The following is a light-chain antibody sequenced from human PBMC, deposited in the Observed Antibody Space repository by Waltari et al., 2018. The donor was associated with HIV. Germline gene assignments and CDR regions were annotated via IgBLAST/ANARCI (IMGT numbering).Light chain of an antibody. CDR2: DVT. CDR1: SNDVGDYNH. CDR3: ASYRYSSRTYV. V-gene: IGLV2-14*03. Sequence: QSALTQPASVSASPGQSIKISCIGTSNDVGDYNHVSWYQQQPDKAPRLMIYDVTNRPSGVSTRVSGSKSGNTGSLAISGLQAEDEAIYYCASYRYSSRTYVFGTGTTVTVL. J-gene: IGLJ1*01.